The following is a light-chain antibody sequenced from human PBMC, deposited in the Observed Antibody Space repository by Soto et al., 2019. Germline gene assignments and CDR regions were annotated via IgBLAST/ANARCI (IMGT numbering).Light chain of an antibody. V-gene: IGLV1-47*01. Sequence: QSVLTQPPSLSGTPGQTVTISCFGSRSNIGSSIVHWYQQLPGTAPKHLIYMNNQRPSGVPDRFSGSKSGTSASLVISGLRSEDEADYYCVAWDDNLRARVFSGGTKVTVL. CDR1: RSNIGSSI. CDR2: MNN. CDR3: VAWDDNLRARV. J-gene: IGLJ3*02.